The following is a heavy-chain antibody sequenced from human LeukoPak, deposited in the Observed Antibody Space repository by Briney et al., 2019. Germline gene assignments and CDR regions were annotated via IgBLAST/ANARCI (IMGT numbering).Heavy chain of an antibody. CDR3: ARGGGLDV. CDR1: GFTFSSYG. D-gene: IGHD3-16*01. J-gene: IGHJ6*02. V-gene: IGHV3-30*03. CDR2: ISYDGSNK. Sequence: GGSLRLSCAASGFTFSSYGMHWVRQAPGKGLEWVAVISYDGSNKYYADSVKGRFTISRDNSKNTLYLQMNSLRAEDTAVYFCARGGGLDVWGQGATVTVSS.